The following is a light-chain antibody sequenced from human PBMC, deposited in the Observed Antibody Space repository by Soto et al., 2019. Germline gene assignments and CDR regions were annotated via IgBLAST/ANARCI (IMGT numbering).Light chain of an antibody. CDR2: EVT. V-gene: IGLV2-8*01. CDR1: SSDVGAYNY. CDR3: TSFASSNTLV. J-gene: IGLJ3*02. Sequence: QSALTQPPSASGSPGQSVTISCTGTSSDVGAYNYVSWYQQHAGKAPKLMIYEVTKRPSGVPDRFSGSKSANTASLTVSGLQAEDEAYYYCTSFASSNTLVFGGGTKLTVL.